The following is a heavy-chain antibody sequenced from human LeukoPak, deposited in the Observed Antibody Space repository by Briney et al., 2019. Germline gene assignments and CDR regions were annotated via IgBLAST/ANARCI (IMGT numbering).Heavy chain of an antibody. J-gene: IGHJ6*04. CDR1: GFTFSSYS. Sequence: PGGSLRLSCAASGFTFSSYSMNWVRQAPGKGLEWVSSISSSSSYIYYADSVKGRFTISRDNAKNSLYLQMNSLRAEDTAVYYCARETYYDILTGHADAGYYSMDVWGKGTTVTVSS. CDR3: ARETYYDILTGHADAGYYSMDV. V-gene: IGHV3-21*01. CDR2: ISSSSSYI. D-gene: IGHD3-9*01.